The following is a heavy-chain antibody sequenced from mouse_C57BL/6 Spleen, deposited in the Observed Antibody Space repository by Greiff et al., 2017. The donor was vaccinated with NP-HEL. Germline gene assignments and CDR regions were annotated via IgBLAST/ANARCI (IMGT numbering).Heavy chain of an antibody. CDR2: ISNGGGST. CDR1: GFTFSDYY. CDR3: ARRDYYGGSYQDWYFDV. D-gene: IGHD1-1*01. J-gene: IGHJ1*03. Sequence: EVKLVESGGGLVQPGGSLKLSCAASGFTFSDYYMYWVRQTPEKRLEWVAYISNGGGSTYYPDTVKGRFTISRDNAKNTLYLQMSRLKSEDTAMYYCARRDYYGGSYQDWYFDVWGTGTTVTVSS. V-gene: IGHV5-12*01.